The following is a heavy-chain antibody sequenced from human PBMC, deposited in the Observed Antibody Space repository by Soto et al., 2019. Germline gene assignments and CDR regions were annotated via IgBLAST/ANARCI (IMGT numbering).Heavy chain of an antibody. CDR1: GFTFSSYS. CDR3: AAEVVVDPPARV. J-gene: IGHJ6*02. D-gene: IGHD3-22*01. Sequence: GGSLRLSCAASGFTFSSYSMNWVRQAPGKGLEWVSSISSSSYIYYADSVKGRFTISRDNAKNSLYLQMNSLRAEDTAVYYCAAEVVVDPPARVWGQGTTVTVSS. CDR2: ISSSSYI. V-gene: IGHV3-21*01.